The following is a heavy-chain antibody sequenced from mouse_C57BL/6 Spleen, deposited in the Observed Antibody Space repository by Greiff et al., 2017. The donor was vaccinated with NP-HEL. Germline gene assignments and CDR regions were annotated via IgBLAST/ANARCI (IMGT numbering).Heavy chain of an antibody. CDR3: ARGGHYDSYYFDY. V-gene: IGHV1-69*01. J-gene: IGHJ2*01. CDR1: GYTFTSYW. D-gene: IGHD2-4*01. Sequence: QVQLQQPGAELVMPGASVKLSCKASGYTFTSYWMHWVKQRPGQGLEWIGEIDPSDSYTNYNQKFKGKSTLTVDKSSSTAYMQLSSLTSEDSAVYYCARGGHYDSYYFDYWGQGTTLTVSS. CDR2: IDPSDSYT.